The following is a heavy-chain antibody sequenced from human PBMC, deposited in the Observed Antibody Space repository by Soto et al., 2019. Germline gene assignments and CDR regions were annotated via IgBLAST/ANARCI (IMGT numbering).Heavy chain of an antibody. CDR1: GYTFTSYS. V-gene: IGHV1-3*04. Sequence: QVQLVQSGAEVQKPGASVKLSCKASGYTFTSYSMHWVRQAPGQSLEWLGGINTGNGDTRYPQKFQGRVTVTRDTSASTVYMELSSLNSEDTSVYYCARDRVGNDYWVQGTQVSVSS. CDR2: INTGNGDT. J-gene: IGHJ4*02. CDR3: ARDRVGNDY.